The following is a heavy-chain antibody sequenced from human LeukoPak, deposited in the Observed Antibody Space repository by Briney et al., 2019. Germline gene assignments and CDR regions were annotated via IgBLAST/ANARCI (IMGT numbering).Heavy chain of an antibody. Sequence: GGSLRLSCAASGFTFSTYAMGWVRQAPGKGLEWVALISYDGSDKYYADSVKGRFTISRDNSKNTLYLQMNSLRAEDTAMYSCATLLLGVGGDYWGQGTLVTVSS. CDR2: ISYDGSDK. D-gene: IGHD2-15*01. J-gene: IGHJ4*02. V-gene: IGHV3-30*03. CDR3: ATLLLGVGGDY. CDR1: GFTFSTYA.